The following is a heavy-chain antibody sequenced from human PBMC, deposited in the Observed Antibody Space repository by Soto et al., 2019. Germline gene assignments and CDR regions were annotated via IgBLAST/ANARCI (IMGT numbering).Heavy chain of an antibody. CDR2: LSGSGSV. CDR1: GFTFSNYG. J-gene: IGHJ4*02. CDR3: AKSDWRYRFDF. Sequence: EVQLLESGGGLVQPGGSLRLSCVVSGFTFSNYGMSWVRQAPGKGLEWVSSLSGSGSVDYADSVKGRFTIFRDNSKNTVYLEMNSLRVEDTAGYYCAKSDWRYRFDFWGLGTLVTVSS. D-gene: IGHD2-21*01. V-gene: IGHV3-23*01.